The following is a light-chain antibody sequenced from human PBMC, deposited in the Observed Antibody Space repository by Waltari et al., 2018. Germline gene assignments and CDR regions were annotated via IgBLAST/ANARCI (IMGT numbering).Light chain of an antibody. J-gene: IGKJ2*01. CDR1: QNINRF. V-gene: IGKV1-39*01. Sequence: RVTITCRTSQNINRFLNWYQHKPGEAPKLLIYIASSMQGGVPSRFSGSGSGTEFSLTISSLQPEDFATYYCQQSYSIPFTFGQGTKVEIK. CDR3: QQSYSIPFT. CDR2: IAS.